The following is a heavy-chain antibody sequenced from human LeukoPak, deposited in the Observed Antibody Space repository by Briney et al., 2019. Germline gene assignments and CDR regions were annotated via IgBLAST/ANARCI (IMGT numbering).Heavy chain of an antibody. CDR1: GFTFSSYA. CDR2: ISYDGSNK. CDR3: ASWSYYYDSSGYYLGGLDY. D-gene: IGHD3-22*01. J-gene: IGHJ4*02. Sequence: PGGSLRLSCAASGFTFSSYAMHWVRQAPGKGLEWVAVISYDGSNKYYADSVKGRFTISRDNSKNTLYLQMNSLRVEDTAVYYCASWSYYYDSSGYYLGGLDYWGQGTLVTVSS. V-gene: IGHV3-30*04.